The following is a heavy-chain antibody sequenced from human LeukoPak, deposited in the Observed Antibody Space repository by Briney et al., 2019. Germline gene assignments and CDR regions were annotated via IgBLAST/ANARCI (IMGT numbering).Heavy chain of an antibody. CDR1: GFTFSSYG. CDR3: AELGITMIGGV. J-gene: IGHJ6*04. Sequence: PGGTLRLSCAASGFTFSSYGMSWVRQAPGKGLEWVSAISGSGGSTYYADSVKGRFTISRDNAKNSLYLQMDSLRAEDTAVYYCAELGITMIGGVWGKGTTVTISS. V-gene: IGHV3-23*01. CDR2: ISGSGGST. D-gene: IGHD3-10*02.